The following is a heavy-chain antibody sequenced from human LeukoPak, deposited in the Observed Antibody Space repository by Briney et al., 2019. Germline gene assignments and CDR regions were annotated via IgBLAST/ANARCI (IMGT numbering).Heavy chain of an antibody. CDR2: ISAYNGNT. J-gene: IGHJ3*02. CDR1: GYTFTSYG. V-gene: IGHV1-18*01. Sequence: GASVKVSCKASGYTFTSYGISWVRQAPGQGLEWMGWISAYNGNTNYAQKLQGRVTMTTDTSTSTAYMELRSLRSDDTAVYYCARGTLRGTYQLLWGKDAFDIWGQGTMVTVSS. CDR3: ARGTLRGTYQLLWGKDAFDI. D-gene: IGHD2-2*01.